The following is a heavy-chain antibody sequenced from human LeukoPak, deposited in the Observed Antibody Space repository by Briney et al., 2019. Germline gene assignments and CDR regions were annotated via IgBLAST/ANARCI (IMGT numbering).Heavy chain of an antibody. J-gene: IGHJ4*02. V-gene: IGHV1-18*01. D-gene: IGHD5-12*01. CDR2: ISTYNGNT. CDR1: GYTFTSYG. CDR3: ARGRGSTSRY. Sequence: ASVKVSCKASGYTFTSYGIRWVRQAPGHGLEWMGWISTYNGNTNYAQNLQGRVTMTTDTSTSTAYMELRSLRSDDTAVYYCARGRGSTSRYWGQGTLVTVSS.